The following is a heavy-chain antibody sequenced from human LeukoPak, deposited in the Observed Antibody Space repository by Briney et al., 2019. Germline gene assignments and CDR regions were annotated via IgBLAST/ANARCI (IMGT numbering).Heavy chain of an antibody. CDR2: ISYDGSNK. J-gene: IGHJ4*02. CDR3: AKDQTDYETEVSYFDY. CDR1: GFTFSSYG. D-gene: IGHD4-17*01. Sequence: PGGSLRLSCAASGFTFSSYGMHWVRQAPGKGLEWVAVISYDGSNKYYADSVKGRFTISRDNSKNTLYLQMNSLRAEDTAVYYCAKDQTDYETEVSYFDYWGQGTLVTVSS. V-gene: IGHV3-30*18.